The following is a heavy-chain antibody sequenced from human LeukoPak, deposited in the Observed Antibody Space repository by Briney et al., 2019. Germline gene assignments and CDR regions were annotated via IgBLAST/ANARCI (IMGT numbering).Heavy chain of an antibody. CDR1: GGSFSGHS. CDR2: I. CDR3: ARHVHVSMIVVILSDYFDY. V-gene: IGHV4-34*01. Sequence: SETLSLTCAVYGGSFSGHSWSWIRQAPGKGLEWIGEINNPSLKSRVTISADTSKNQFSLRLTSVTAADTAVYYCARHVHVSMIVVILSDYFDYWGRGTLSPSPQ. D-gene: IGHD3-22*01. J-gene: IGHJ4*02.